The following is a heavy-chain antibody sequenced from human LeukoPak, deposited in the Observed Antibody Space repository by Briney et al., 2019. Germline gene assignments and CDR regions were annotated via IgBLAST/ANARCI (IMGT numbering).Heavy chain of an antibody. CDR3: AKVVYSSGWPGWFDP. CDR2: ISGSGDNT. CDR1: GFTFSNYD. J-gene: IGHJ5*02. V-gene: IGHV3-23*01. Sequence: GGSLRLSCAASGFTFSNYDMSWVRQAPGKGLVWVSTISGSGDNTYYADSVKGRFTISRDNSKNTLYLQMNSLRAEDTALYYCAKVVYSSGWPGWFDPWGQGTLVTVSS. D-gene: IGHD6-19*01.